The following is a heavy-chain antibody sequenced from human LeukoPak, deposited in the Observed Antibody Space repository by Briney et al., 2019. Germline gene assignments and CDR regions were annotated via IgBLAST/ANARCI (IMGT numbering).Heavy chain of an antibody. J-gene: IGHJ5*02. V-gene: IGHV3-7*05. CDR1: GFTFSNYW. D-gene: IGHD5-24*01. CDR2: IKQDGSEK. Sequence: GGSLRLSCAASGFTFSNYWMIWVRQAPGKGLEWVGNIKQDGSEKRYADSVRGRFSISRDNAQTSLYLQMNSLRAEDTAVYYCTRASDPWLQLTWGQGTLVTVSS. CDR3: TRASDPWLQLT.